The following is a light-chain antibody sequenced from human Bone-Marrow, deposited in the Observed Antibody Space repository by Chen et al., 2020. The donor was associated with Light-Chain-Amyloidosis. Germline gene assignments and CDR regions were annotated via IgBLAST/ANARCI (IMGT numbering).Light chain of an antibody. V-gene: IGLV2-14*01. Sequence: QSALTQPASLSGSPGQSITTPCTGTSSDVGGDNHVSWYQQHPDKAPKLMIYEVTNRPSWVPDRFSGSTSDNTASLTISGLQTEDEADYFCSSYTITNTLVFGRGTRVTVL. CDR3: SSYTITNTLV. CDR2: EVT. J-gene: IGLJ1*01. CDR1: SSDVGGDNH.